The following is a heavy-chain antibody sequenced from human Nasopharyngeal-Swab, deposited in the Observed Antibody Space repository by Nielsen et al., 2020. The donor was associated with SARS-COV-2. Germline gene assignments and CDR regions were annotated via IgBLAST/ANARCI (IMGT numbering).Heavy chain of an antibody. CDR3: AKLGSNYYDSSGRDFDY. CDR2: ISWNSGSI. J-gene: IGHJ4*02. V-gene: IGHV3-9*01. CDR1: GFTFDDYA. D-gene: IGHD3-22*01. Sequence: SLKISCAASGFTFDDYAMHWVRQAPGKGLECVSGISWNSGSIGYADSVKGRFTISRDNAKNSLYLQMNSLRAEDTALYYCAKLGSNYYDSSGRDFDYWGQGTLVTVSS.